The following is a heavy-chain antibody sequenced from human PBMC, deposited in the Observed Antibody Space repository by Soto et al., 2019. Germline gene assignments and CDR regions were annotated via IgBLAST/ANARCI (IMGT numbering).Heavy chain of an antibody. CDR2: IIPIFGTA. Sequence: GASVKVSCKASGGTFSSYAISWVRQAPGQGLEWMGGIIPIFGTANYAQKFQGRVTITADESTSTAYMELSSLRSEDTAVYYCARSFLYCSGGSCYSYYYYYGMDVWGQGTTVTVSS. J-gene: IGHJ6*02. CDR1: GGTFSSYA. D-gene: IGHD2-15*01. V-gene: IGHV1-69*13. CDR3: ARSFLYCSGGSCYSYYYYYGMDV.